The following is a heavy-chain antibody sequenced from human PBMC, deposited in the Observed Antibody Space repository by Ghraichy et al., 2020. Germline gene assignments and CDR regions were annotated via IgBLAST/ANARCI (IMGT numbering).Heavy chain of an antibody. Sequence: GGSLRLSCAASGFTFSSYSMNWVRQAPGKGLEWVSSISSSSSYIYYADSVKGRFTISRDNAKNSLYLQMNSLRAEDTAVYYCARDGKGSLSDYWGQGTLVTVSS. CDR1: GFTFSSYS. CDR2: ISSSSSYI. V-gene: IGHV3-21*01. CDR3: ARDGKGSLSDY. J-gene: IGHJ4*02.